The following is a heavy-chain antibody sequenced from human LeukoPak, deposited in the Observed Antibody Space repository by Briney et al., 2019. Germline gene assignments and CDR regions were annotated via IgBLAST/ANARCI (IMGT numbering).Heavy chain of an antibody. CDR3: AKARVGASLWSPFGAIFDY. D-gene: IGHD1-26*01. V-gene: IGHV3-9*01. CDR1: GFTFDDYA. Sequence: GGPLRLSCAASGFTFDDYAMHWVRQAPGKGLEWVSGISWNSGSIGYADSVKGRFTISRDNAKNSLYLQMNSPRAEDTALYYCAKARVGASLWSPFGAIFDYWGQGTLVTVSS. J-gene: IGHJ4*02. CDR2: ISWNSGSI.